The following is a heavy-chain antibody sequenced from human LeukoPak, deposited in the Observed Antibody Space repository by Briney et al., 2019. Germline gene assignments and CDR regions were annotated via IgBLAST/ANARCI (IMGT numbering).Heavy chain of an antibody. CDR2: ISSSSSYI. D-gene: IGHD3-3*01. V-gene: IGHV3-21*01. Sequence: GGSLRLSCAASGFTFSSYSMSWVRQAPGKGLEWVSSISSSSSYIYYADSVKGRFTISRDNAKNSLYLQMNSLRAEDTAVYYCARDVGKLGFLEWFSDYWGQGTLVTVSS. J-gene: IGHJ4*02. CDR3: ARDVGKLGFLEWFSDY. CDR1: GFTFSSYS.